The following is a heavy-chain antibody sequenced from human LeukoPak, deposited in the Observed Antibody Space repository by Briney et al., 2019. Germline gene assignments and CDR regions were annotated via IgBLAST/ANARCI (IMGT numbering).Heavy chain of an antibody. CDR3: ARGSIVVVPAASVFDP. J-gene: IGHJ5*02. V-gene: IGHV1-2*02. Sequence: ASVKVSCKASGYTLTGYYLHWVRQAPRQRLEWMGWINPNSGDTNFAQKFQGRVTMTRDTSINTAYMELSRLRSDDTAVYYCARGSIVVVPAASVFDPWGQGTLVTVSS. CDR2: INPNSGDT. CDR1: GYTLTGYY. D-gene: IGHD2-2*01.